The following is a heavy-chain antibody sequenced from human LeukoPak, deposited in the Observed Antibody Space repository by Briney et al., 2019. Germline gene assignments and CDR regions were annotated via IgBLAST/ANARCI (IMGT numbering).Heavy chain of an antibody. J-gene: IGHJ3*02. D-gene: IGHD3-22*01. CDR3: ARAKFDSSGYYYRGFDI. CDR1: GFTFSSYS. Sequence: GGSLRLSCAASGFTFSSYSMNWVRQAPGRGLEWVSYITDNGIKIYYTDSVKGRFTMSRDNAKKSLYLQMNSLRAEDTAVYYCARAKFDSSGYYYRGFDIWGQGTMVTVSS. V-gene: IGHV3-48*04. CDR2: ITDNGIKI.